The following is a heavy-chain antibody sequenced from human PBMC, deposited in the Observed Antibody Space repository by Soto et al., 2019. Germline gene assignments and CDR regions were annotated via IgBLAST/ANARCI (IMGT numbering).Heavy chain of an antibody. V-gene: IGHV1-18*01. CDR2: ISGYNGNT. D-gene: IGHD4-17*01. Sequence: GASVKVSCKASGYTFTSYGVSWVRQAPGQGLEWMGWISGYNGNTNYAQKLQGRVTMTTDTSTTTAYMELRSLRSDDTAVYFCARDTGYGDPYYLDVWGKRTTVTVSS. J-gene: IGHJ6*03. CDR3: ARDTGYGDPYYLDV. CDR1: GYTFTSYG.